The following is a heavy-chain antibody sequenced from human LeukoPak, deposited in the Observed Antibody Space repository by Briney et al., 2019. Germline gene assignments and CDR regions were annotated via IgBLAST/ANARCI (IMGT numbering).Heavy chain of an antibody. CDR3: AKEDYYGSGSYYPD. J-gene: IGHJ4*02. CDR1: GFSFNTYG. V-gene: IGHV3-23*01. D-gene: IGHD3-10*01. CDR2: ISGSGGST. Sequence: PGGSLRLSCAASGFSFNTYGMSWVRQAPGKGLEWVSAISGSGGSTYYADSVKGRFTISRDNSKNTLYLQMNSLRAEDTAVYYCAKEDYYGSGSYYPDWGQGTLVTVSS.